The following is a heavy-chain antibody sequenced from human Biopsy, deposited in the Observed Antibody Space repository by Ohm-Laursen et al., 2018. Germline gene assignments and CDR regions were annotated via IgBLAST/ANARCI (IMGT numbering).Heavy chain of an antibody. D-gene: IGHD2-15*01. Sequence: ASAKASRKVSGYTFTGQYLHSVPQVPGQGQEWMGWINPPSGTTKFAQDFQGRVTMPRDTSITTAYMELRRLRSDDTAVYYYAKGQDLRGGAEYFQHWGQGALVTVSS. V-gene: IGHV1-2*02. CDR1: GYTFTGQY. J-gene: IGHJ1*01. CDR2: INPPSGTT. CDR3: AKGQDLRGGAEYFQH.